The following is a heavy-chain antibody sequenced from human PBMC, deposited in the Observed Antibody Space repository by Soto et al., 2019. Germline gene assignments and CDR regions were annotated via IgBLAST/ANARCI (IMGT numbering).Heavy chain of an antibody. Sequence: QVQLVESGGGVVQPGRSLRLSCAASGFTFSSYAMHWVRQAPGKGLEWVAVISYDGSNKYYADSVKGRFTISRDNSKNTLYRQMNSMRAEDTAVYYCARVGFTMIVVVIGLDYWGQGTLVTVSS. CDR3: ARVGFTMIVVVIGLDY. J-gene: IGHJ4*02. CDR1: GFTFSSYA. V-gene: IGHV3-30-3*01. D-gene: IGHD3-22*01. CDR2: ISYDGSNK.